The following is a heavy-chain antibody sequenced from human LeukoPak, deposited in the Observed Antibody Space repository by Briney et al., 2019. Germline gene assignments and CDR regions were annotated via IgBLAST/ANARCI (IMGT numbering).Heavy chain of an antibody. Sequence: SETLSLTCTVSGGSISSYYWSWIRQPPGKGLEWIGYIYYSGSTNYNPSLKSRVTISVDTSKNQFSLKLSSVTAADTAVYYCARAPYGDYKALGYWGQGTLVTVSS. D-gene: IGHD4-17*01. V-gene: IGHV4-59*01. CDR3: ARAPYGDYKALGY. J-gene: IGHJ4*02. CDR1: GGSISSYY. CDR2: IYYSGST.